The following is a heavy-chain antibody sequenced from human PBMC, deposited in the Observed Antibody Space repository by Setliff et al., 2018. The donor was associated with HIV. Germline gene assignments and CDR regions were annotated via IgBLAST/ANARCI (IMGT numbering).Heavy chain of an antibody. CDR2: IYYSGNT. CDR1: GGSISSGGYY. CDR3: ARGIAAAGGYFDY. V-gene: IGHV4-31*03. J-gene: IGHJ4*02. Sequence: SETLSLTCTVSGGSISSGGYYWNWIRQHPGKGLEWIGYIYYSGNTYYNPSLQSRITISLDPSKNQFSLKLSSVTAADTAVYYCARGIAAAGGYFDYWGPGTLVTV. D-gene: IGHD6-13*01.